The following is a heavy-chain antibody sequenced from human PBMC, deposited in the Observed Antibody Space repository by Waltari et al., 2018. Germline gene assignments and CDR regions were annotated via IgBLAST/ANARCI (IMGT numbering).Heavy chain of an antibody. D-gene: IGHD4-17*01. J-gene: IGHJ4*02. CDR1: GYTFTGYY. V-gene: IGHV1-2*02. CDR3: ARDWGHATVTPEYYCDY. Sequence: QVQLVQSGAEVKKPGASVKVSCKASGYTFTGYYMHWVRQAPGQGLEWMGWINPNRGGTNDAQKFQGRVTMTRDTSISTAYMELSRLRSDDTAVYYCARDWGHATVTPEYYCDYWGQGTLVTVSS. CDR2: INPNRGGT.